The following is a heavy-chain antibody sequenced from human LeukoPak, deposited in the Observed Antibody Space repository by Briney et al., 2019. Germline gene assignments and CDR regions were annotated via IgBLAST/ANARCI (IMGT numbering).Heavy chain of an antibody. V-gene: IGHV3-30-3*01. CDR2: ISYDGSNK. CDR3: ARDPLQVVVISASFDY. CDR1: GFTFSSYW. D-gene: IGHD3-22*01. Sequence: PGGSLRLSCAASGFTFSSYWMSWVRQAPGKGLEWVAVISYDGSNKYYADSVKGRFTISRDNSKNTLYLQMNSLRAEDTAVYYCARDPLQVVVISASFDYWGQGTLVTVSS. J-gene: IGHJ4*02.